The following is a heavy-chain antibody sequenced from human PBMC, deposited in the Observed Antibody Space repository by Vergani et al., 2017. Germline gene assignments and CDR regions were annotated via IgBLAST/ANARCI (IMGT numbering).Heavy chain of an antibody. V-gene: IGHV1-2*02. CDR3: ARVIIGSGSYLDY. CDR2: INPNSGGT. D-gene: IGHD3-10*01. Sequence: QVQLVQSGAEVKKPGASVTVSCKASGYTFTGYYMHWVRQAPGQGLEWMGWINPNSGGTNYAQKFQGRVTMTRDTSISTAYMELSRLRSDDTAVYYGARVIIGSGSYLDYWGQGTLVTVSS. J-gene: IGHJ4*02. CDR1: GYTFTGYY.